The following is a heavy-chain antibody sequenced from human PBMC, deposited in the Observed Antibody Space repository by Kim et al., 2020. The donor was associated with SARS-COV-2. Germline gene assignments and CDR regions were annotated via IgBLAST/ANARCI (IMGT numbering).Heavy chain of an antibody. V-gene: IGHV5-51*01. D-gene: IGHD4-17*01. Sequence: GESLKISCKGSGYSFTSYWIGWVRQMPWKGLEWMGIIYPGDSDTRYSPSFQGQVTISVDKSISTAYLQCSSLKASDTAMYYCAKFGPTTGTLSHNWFDPWGQGTLVTVSS. J-gene: IGHJ5*02. CDR2: IYPGDSDT. CDR3: AKFGPTTGTLSHNWFDP. CDR1: GYSFTSYW.